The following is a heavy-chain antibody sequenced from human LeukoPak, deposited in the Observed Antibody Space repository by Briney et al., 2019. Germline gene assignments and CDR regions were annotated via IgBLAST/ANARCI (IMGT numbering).Heavy chain of an antibody. J-gene: IGHJ4*02. D-gene: IGHD4-17*01. Sequence: GESLKISCKASGYKFTNYWIGWVRQMPGKGLEWMTIIYPGDSETRYSPSFQGQVTISAAKSIDTIYLQWNSLRASDTVMYYCARALRTGQGDYVPVLWGQGTLVTVSS. CDR1: GYKFTNYW. V-gene: IGHV5-51*01. CDR2: IYPGDSET. CDR3: ARALRTGQGDYVPVL.